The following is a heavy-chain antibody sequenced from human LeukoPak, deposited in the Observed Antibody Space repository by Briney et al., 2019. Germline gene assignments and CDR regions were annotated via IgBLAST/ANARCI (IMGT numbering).Heavy chain of an antibody. D-gene: IGHD3-10*01. Sequence: GRSLRLSCAASGFTFSSYGMHWVRQAPGKGLEWVAVIWYDGSNKYYADYVKGRFTIYRDNSKNTLYLQMNSLRAEDTAVYYCARFLVRGVIINSYYYYGMDVWGQGTTVTVSS. CDR2: IWYDGSNK. CDR3: ARFLVRGVIINSYYYYGMDV. V-gene: IGHV3-33*01. J-gene: IGHJ6*02. CDR1: GFTFSSYG.